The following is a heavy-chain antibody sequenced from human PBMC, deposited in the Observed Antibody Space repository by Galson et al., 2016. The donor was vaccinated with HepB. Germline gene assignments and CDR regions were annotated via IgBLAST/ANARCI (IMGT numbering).Heavy chain of an antibody. Sequence: QSGADVKKPGESLKISCKGSGYSFTSYWIGWVRQMPGKGLEWMGIIYPDDSDTTYSPSFQGQVTISADKSISTAYLQWTSLKASDTAMYFCGRLRKGDFYDSSGYQYYFDYWGQGTLVTVSS. J-gene: IGHJ4*02. CDR1: GYSFTSYW. CDR3: GRLRKGDFYDSSGYQYYFDY. V-gene: IGHV5-51*01. CDR2: IYPDDSDT. D-gene: IGHD3-22*01.